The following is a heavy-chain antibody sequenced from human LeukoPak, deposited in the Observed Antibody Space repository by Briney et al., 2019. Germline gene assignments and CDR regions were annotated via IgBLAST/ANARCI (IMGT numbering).Heavy chain of an antibody. J-gene: IGHJ4*02. CDR2: IYYSGTT. CDR3: ARDRRLNTDSSFLTTGVFDS. D-gene: IGHD4-11*01. Sequence: PSETLSLTCTVSGGSMRNYYWSWIRQPPGKGLEWIGYIYYSGTTDYNPSLKSRVTISVDTSKNQFSLRLRSVTAADTAVYYCARDRRLNTDSSFLTTGVFDSWGQGTLVTVSS. CDR1: GGSMRNYY. V-gene: IGHV4-59*01.